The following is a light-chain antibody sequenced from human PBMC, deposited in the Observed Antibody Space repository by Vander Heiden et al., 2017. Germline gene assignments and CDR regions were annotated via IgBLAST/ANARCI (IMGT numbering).Light chain of an antibody. Sequence: QSALTQPASLSGSPGQSITLSCTATCRYVGNFDHVSWYQQHPGKDPKLMIDDVSNRSYGVSHRFSGSKSDNTASRTISGRQDEEDADYYCNSGTTGSTLVIFGGGTKLTVL. J-gene: IGLJ2*01. V-gene: IGLV2-14*03. CDR2: DVS. CDR3: NSGTTGSTLVI. CDR1: CRYVGNFDH.